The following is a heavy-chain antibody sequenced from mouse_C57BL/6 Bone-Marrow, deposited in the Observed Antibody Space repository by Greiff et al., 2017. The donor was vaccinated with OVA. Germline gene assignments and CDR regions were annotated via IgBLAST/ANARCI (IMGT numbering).Heavy chain of an antibody. Sequence: EVLLVESGPGLVKPSQSLSLTCSVTGYSITSGYYWNWIRQFPGNKLEWMGYISYDGSNNYNPSLKNRISITRDTSKNQFFLKLNSVTTEDTATYYCARGNWDDYWGQGTTLTVSS. CDR3: ARGNWDDY. J-gene: IGHJ2*01. CDR2: ISYDGSN. D-gene: IGHD4-1*01. V-gene: IGHV3-6*01. CDR1: GYSITSGYY.